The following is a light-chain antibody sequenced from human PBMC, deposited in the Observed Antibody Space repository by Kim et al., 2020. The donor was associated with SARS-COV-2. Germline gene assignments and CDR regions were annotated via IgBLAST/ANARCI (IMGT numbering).Light chain of an antibody. CDR2: YNN. V-gene: IGLV3-21*04. J-gene: IGLJ3*02. CDR1: NVGRKT. Sequence: APGKTTNITCEGNNVGRKTVHWYQQRPGQAPVVVLYYNNDRPSGVTERFSGSNSGNTATLTISRVEAGDEADYYCQVWDSRSDPLVFGGGTQLTVL. CDR3: QVWDSRSDPLV.